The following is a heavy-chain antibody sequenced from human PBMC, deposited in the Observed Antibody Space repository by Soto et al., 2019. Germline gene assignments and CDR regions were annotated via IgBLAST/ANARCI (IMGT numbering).Heavy chain of an antibody. V-gene: IGHV5-10-1*01. CDR1: GDSFSNYW. D-gene: IGHD3-22*01. J-gene: IGHJ4*02. CDR3: ARQIYDSDTGPNFQYYFDS. Sequence: PGESLKISCKGSGDSFSNYWITWARQKPGKGLEWMGRIDPSDSQTYYSPSFRGHVTISVTKSITTVFLQWSSLRASDTAMYYCARQIYDSDTGPNFQYYFDSWGQGTPVTVSS. CDR2: IDPSDSQT.